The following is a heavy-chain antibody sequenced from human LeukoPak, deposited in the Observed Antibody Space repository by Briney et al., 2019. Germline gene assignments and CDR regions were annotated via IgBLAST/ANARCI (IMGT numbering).Heavy chain of an antibody. V-gene: IGHV3-30*18. Sequence: GGSLRLSCAASGFTFSSYGMHWVRQAPGKGLEWVAVISYDGSNKYYADSVKGRVTISRDNSKNTLYLQMNSLRAEDTAVYYCAKDGHYYDSSGYYIDYWGQGTLVTVSS. CDR1: GFTFSSYG. CDR3: AKDGHYYDSSGYYIDY. CDR2: ISYDGSNK. J-gene: IGHJ4*02. D-gene: IGHD3-22*01.